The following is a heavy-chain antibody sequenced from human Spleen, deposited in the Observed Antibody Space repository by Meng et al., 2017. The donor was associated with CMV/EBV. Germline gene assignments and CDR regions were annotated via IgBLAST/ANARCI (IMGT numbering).Heavy chain of an antibody. V-gene: IGHV1-8*01. CDR3: ARAVVSIGSYYGMDV. D-gene: IGHD5/OR15-5a*01. Sequence: ASVKVSCKASGYTFTSYDINWVRQAAGQGPEWVGWMNPNSGNTGSAQKFQGRVTMIRNTSIDTAYMELSGLRSEDTAVYYCARAVVSIGSYYGMDVWGQGTTVTVSS. CDR1: GYTFTSYD. J-gene: IGHJ6*02. CDR2: MNPNSGNT.